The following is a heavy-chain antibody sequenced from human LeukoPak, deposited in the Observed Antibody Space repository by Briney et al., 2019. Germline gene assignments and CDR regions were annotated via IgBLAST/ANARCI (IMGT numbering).Heavy chain of an antibody. Sequence: PGGSLRLSCAASGITVRNNFMIWVRQAPGKGLEWVSSISGGGETTYYADSAKGRFTISRDNSQNTLYLQMNSLRAEDTAVYYCARDYADYVGYFFFDYWGQGTLVTVSS. D-gene: IGHD4-17*01. V-gene: IGHV3-23*01. CDR3: ARDYADYVGYFFFDY. J-gene: IGHJ4*02. CDR2: ISGGGETT. CDR1: GITVRNNF.